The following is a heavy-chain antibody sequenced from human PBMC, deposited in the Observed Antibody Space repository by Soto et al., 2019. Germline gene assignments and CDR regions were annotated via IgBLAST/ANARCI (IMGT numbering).Heavy chain of an antibody. J-gene: IGHJ5*02. Sequence: PSETLSLTCTVSGGSISSYYWSWIRQPPGKGLEWIGYTYYSGSTNYNPSLKSRVTISVDTSKNQFSLKLSSVTAADTAVYYCARDYADYDFWSGYYPTNNWFDPWGQGTLVTVSS. CDR3: ARDYADYDFWSGYYPTNNWFDP. CDR2: TYYSGST. CDR1: GGSISSYY. V-gene: IGHV4-59*01. D-gene: IGHD3-3*01.